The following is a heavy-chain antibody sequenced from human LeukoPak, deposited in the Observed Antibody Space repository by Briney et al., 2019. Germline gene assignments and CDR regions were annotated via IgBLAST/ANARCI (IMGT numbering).Heavy chain of an antibody. J-gene: IGHJ6*02. V-gene: IGHV4-59*01. Sequence: SETLSLTCTVSGGSISGYYWSWIRQPPGKGLEWIGYIDYSGSTNYNPSLKSRVTISVDTSKNQFSLKLSSVTAADTAVYYCARDSSSSRYYNYGMDVWGQGTTITVSS. CDR1: GGSISGYY. D-gene: IGHD6-6*01. CDR3: ARDSSSSRYYNYGMDV. CDR2: IDYSGST.